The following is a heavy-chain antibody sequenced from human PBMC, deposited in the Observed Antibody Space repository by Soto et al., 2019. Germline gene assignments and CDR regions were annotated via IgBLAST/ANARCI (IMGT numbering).Heavy chain of an antibody. J-gene: IGHJ4*02. CDR3: ARAPGYCTNGVCPLFDF. CDR2: MYQGGRT. V-gene: IGHV4-59*02. CDR1: GDSVTNYF. D-gene: IGHD2-8*01. Sequence: SETLCLTGTVSGDSVTNYFWSWMRQPPGKGLEWIGHMYQGGRTTYIPSLMSRVTMSLDSSRNQFSLNLSSVTAADTAVYFCARAPGYCTNGVCPLFDFWGQGLLVTVSS.